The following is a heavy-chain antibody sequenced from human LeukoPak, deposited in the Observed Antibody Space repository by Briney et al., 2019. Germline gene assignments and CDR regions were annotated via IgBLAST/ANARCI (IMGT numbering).Heavy chain of an antibody. CDR2: IYSGGST. CDR3: AREVGGSAFDI. V-gene: IGHV3-53*04. D-gene: IGHD3-16*01. J-gene: IGHJ3*02. Sequence: GGSLRLSCAASGFXVSSNYMSWVRQAPGKGLEWVSIIYSGGSTYYADSVKGRFTISRHNSKNTLYLQMNSLRAEDTAVYYCAREVGGSAFDIWGQGTMVAVSS. CDR1: GFXVSSNY.